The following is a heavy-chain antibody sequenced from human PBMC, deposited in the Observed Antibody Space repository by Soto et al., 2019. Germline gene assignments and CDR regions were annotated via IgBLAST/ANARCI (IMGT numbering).Heavy chain of an antibody. CDR3: ARLDGYNSFDF. CDR1: GYSISSGGYY. V-gene: IGHV4-30-2*01. D-gene: IGHD5-12*01. J-gene: IGHJ4*02. Sequence: QIQLQESGSGLVKPSRTLSLTCAVSGYSISSGGYYWSWIRQPQGKGLEWIGYIFHNGGTDYNPSLESRVTISLDRSKNQFSLKVSTVTAADTAVYYCARLDGYNSFDFWGQGTLVTVSS. CDR2: IFHNGGT.